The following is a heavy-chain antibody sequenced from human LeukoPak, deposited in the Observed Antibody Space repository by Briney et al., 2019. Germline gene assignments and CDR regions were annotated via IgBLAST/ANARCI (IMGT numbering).Heavy chain of an antibody. D-gene: IGHD2-2*01. CDR3: TSLGANYCTNNNCYGDY. V-gene: IGHV3-66*01. Sequence: GGSLRLSCAASGFTDNTNHMSWVRQAPGKGLEWVSIINNGDTTYYADSVKGRFTISTDNSKNTLYLQVNSLRVEDTAVYYCTSLGANYCTNNNCYGDYWGQGTLVTVSS. CDR1: GFTDNTNH. J-gene: IGHJ4*02. CDR2: INNGDTT.